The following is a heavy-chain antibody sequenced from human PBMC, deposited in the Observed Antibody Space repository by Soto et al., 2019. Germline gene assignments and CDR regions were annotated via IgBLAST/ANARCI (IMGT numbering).Heavy chain of an antibody. V-gene: IGHV1-24*01. CDR3: ATDQGYYYDSSGYPRGWY. J-gene: IGHJ4*02. CDR1: GYTFTSYY. D-gene: IGHD3-22*01. Sequence: ASVKVSCKASGYTFTSYYMHWVRQAPGQGLEWMGGFDPEDGETIYAQKFQGRVTMTEDTSTDTAYMELSSLRSEDTAVYYCATDQGYYYDSSGYPRGWYWGQGTLVTVSS. CDR2: FDPEDGET.